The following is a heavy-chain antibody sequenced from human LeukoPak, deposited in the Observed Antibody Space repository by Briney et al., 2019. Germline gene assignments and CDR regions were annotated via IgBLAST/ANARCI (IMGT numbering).Heavy chain of an antibody. CDR3: ARDRLGYCSSTSCYPAFDI. J-gene: IGHJ3*02. Sequence: SETLSLTCTVSGGSISSYYWSWIRQPPGKGLEWIGYIYYSGSTYYNPSLKSRVTISVDRSKNQFSLKLSSVTAADTAVYYCARDRLGYCSSTSCYPAFDIWGQGTMVTVSS. D-gene: IGHD2-2*01. CDR1: GGSISSYY. CDR2: IYYSGST. V-gene: IGHV4-59*12.